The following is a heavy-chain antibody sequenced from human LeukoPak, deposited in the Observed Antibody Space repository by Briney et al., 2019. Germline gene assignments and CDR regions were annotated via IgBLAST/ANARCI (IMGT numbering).Heavy chain of an antibody. J-gene: IGHJ4*02. CDR2: ISGSGGST. Sequence: GGSLRLSCAASGFTFSSYAMSWVRQAPGKGLEWVSAISGSGGSTYYAASVKGRFTISRDNSKNTLYLQMNSLRAEDTAVYYCAKLSAFGIAVASLDYWGQGTLVTVSS. CDR3: AKLSAFGIAVASLDY. CDR1: GFTFSSYA. D-gene: IGHD6-19*01. V-gene: IGHV3-23*01.